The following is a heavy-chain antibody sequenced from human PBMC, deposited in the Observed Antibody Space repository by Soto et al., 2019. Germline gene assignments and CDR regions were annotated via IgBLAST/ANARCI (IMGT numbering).Heavy chain of an antibody. V-gene: IGHV4-59*12. CDR3: VRVGVGIGNHFDS. CDR1: NGSISGFY. Sequence: SETLSLTCSVSNGSISGFYWTWIRQPPGKILEWIGYIHYSGRTDYNPSLTSRATMSVDTSKNQFPLNLKSITAADTAVYYCVRVGVGIGNHFDSWGRGTLVTVSS. CDR2: IHYSGRT. J-gene: IGHJ4*02. D-gene: IGHD1-26*01.